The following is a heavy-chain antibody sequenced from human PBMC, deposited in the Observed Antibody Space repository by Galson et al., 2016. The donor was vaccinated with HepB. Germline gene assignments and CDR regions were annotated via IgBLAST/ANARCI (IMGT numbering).Heavy chain of an antibody. Sequence: SVKVSCKASGGTFSNYGISWVRQAPGQGLEWRGGIIPIFGAASYEQKFQGGVTISADEATNTVYMELSSLTSEDTAVYYCARDRSSGWFDSSDIWGQGTMVTVSS. CDR1: GGTFSNYG. CDR2: IIPIFGAA. J-gene: IGHJ3*02. V-gene: IGHV1-69*13. D-gene: IGHD6-19*01. CDR3: ARDRSSGWFDSSDI.